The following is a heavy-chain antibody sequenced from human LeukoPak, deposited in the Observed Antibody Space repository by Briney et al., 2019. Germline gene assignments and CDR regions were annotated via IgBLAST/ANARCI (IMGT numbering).Heavy chain of an antibody. CDR1: GYTFTDYY. J-gene: IGHJ6*02. D-gene: IGHD2-2*03. CDR3: ARVDALDIVVVQYYYYYGMDV. V-gene: IGHV1-2*06. CDR2: INPNSGGT. Sequence: ASVKVSCKASGYTFTDYYMHWVRQAPGQGLEWMGRINPNSGGTNYAQKLQGRVTMTTDTSTSTAYMELRSLRSDDTAVYYCARVDALDIVVVQYYYYYGMDVWGQGTTVTVSS.